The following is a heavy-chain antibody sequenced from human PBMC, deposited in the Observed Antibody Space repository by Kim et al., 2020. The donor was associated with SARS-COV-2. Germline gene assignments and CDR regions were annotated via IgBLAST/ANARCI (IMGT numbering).Heavy chain of an antibody. D-gene: IGHD6-19*01. CDR3: AREYSSPHYYFDY. J-gene: IGHJ4*02. Sequence: GGSLRLSCAASGFTFSSYVMQWVRQAPGKGLEWMAVISKAGSSQYYADSVRGRFTISRDNSKNTVYLQMSSLRAEDTALYYCAREYSSPHYYFDYWGQGTLVTVSS. V-gene: IGHV3-30*04. CDR2: ISKAGSSQ. CDR1: GFTFSSYV.